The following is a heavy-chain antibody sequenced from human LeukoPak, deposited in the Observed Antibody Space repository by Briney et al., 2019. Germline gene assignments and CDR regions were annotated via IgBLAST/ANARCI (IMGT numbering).Heavy chain of an antibody. D-gene: IGHD1-26*01. CDR2: IYYSGST. CDR3: ARDPQGGGYGMDV. J-gene: IGHJ6*02. Sequence: PSETLSLTCTVSGGSISSGGYFWRWIRQHPGKGLEWIGYIYYSGSTYYNPSLKSRVTISVDTSKNQFSLKLSSVTAADTAVYYCARDPQGGGYGMDVWGQGTTVTVSS. CDR1: GGSISSGGYF. V-gene: IGHV4-31*03.